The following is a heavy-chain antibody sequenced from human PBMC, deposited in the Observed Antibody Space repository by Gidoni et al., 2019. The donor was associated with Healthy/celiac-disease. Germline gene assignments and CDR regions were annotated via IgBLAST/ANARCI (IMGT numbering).Heavy chain of an antibody. CDR2: INHSGST. CDR3: ARGGRLNPPFLAARRDYYYYYGMDV. CDR1: GGSFSGYY. D-gene: IGHD6-6*01. J-gene: IGHJ6*02. V-gene: IGHV4-34*01. Sequence: QVQLQQWGAGLLKPSETLSLTCAVYGGSFSGYYWSWIRQPPGKGLEWIGEINHSGSTNYNPSLKSRVTISVDTSKNQFSLKLSSVTAADTAVYYCARGGRLNPPFLAARRDYYYYYGMDVWGQGTTVTVSS.